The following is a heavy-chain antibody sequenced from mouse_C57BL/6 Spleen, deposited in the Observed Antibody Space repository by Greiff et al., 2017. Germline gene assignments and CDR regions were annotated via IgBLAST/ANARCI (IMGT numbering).Heavy chain of an antibody. V-gene: IGHV1-55*01. D-gene: IGHD1-1*01. CDR3: ARRYYGSGYFDY. Sequence: QVQLQQPGAELVKPGASVKMSCKASGYTFTSYWITWVKQRPGQGLEWIGDIYPGSGSTNYNEKFKSKATLTVDTSSSTAYMQLSSLTSEDSAVYYCARRYYGSGYFDYWGQGTTPPGSS. J-gene: IGHJ2*01. CDR2: IYPGSGST. CDR1: GYTFTSYW.